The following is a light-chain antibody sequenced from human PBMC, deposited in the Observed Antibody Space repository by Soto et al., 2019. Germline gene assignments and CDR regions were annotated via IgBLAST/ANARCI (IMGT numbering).Light chain of an antibody. Sequence: EIVLTQSPGTLSLSPGERATLSCRASQNLGSSYLAWYQQKPGQAPRLLIYGASTRAAGIPDRFSGSGSGTDFTLIISRLEPEDCALYYCQQYGNSPTFGQGTKVEIK. CDR2: GAS. V-gene: IGKV3-20*01. J-gene: IGKJ1*01. CDR3: QQYGNSPT. CDR1: QNLGSSY.